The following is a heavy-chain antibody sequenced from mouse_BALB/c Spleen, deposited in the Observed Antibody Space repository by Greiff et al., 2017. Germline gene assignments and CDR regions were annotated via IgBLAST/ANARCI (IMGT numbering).Heavy chain of an antibody. J-gene: IGHJ4*01. Sequence: QVQLQQPGAELVMPGASVKMSCKASGYTFTDYWMHWVKQRPGQGLEWIGAIDTSDSYTSYNQKFKGKATLTVDESSSTAYMQLSSLTSEDSAVYYCARLRPYGSNAMDYWGQGTSVTVSS. CDR1: GYTFTDYW. CDR3: ARLRPYGSNAMDY. CDR2: IDTSDSYT. V-gene: IGHV1-69*01. D-gene: IGHD1-1*01.